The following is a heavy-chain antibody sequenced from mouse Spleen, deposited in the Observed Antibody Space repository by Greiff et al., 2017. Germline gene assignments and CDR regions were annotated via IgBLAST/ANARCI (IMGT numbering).Heavy chain of an antibody. CDR2: IRNKANGYTT. V-gene: IGHV7-3*01. Sequence: EVQLVESGGGLVQPGGSLSLSCAASGFTFTDYYMSWVRQPPGKALEWLGFIRNKANGYTTEYSASVKGRFTISRDNSQSILYLQMNALRAEDSATYYCVRLWDWYFDVWGAGTTVTVSS. D-gene: IGHD4-1*01. J-gene: IGHJ1*01. CDR3: VRLWDWYFDV. CDR1: GFTFTDYY.